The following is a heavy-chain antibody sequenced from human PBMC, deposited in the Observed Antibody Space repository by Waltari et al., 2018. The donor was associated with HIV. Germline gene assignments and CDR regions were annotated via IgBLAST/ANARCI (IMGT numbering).Heavy chain of an antibody. J-gene: IGHJ4*02. CDR1: GSPFSSSW. V-gene: IGHV3-74*01. Sequence: EVQLVESGGGLVQPGGSLRLSCAASGSPFSSSWMHWLGQAPGKGLGWVSRINGDGSSTTYADSMKGRFTISRDNAKNTLYLQMNSLRDEDTAVYYCATCPINDHSNKRLGYWGQGTLVTVSS. D-gene: IGHD4-4*01. CDR2: INGDGSST. CDR3: ATCPINDHSNKRLGY.